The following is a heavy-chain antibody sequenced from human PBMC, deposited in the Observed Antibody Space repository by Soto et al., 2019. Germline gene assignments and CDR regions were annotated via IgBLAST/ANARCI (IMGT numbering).Heavy chain of an antibody. CDR1: GGSISTVGHY. J-gene: IGHJ4*02. Sequence: PSETLSLTCSVSGGSISTVGHYWTWIRQPPGKGLEWIGYVYNSGSTNYNPSLKSRVTISEDTSKSQFSLKVNSMTAADTAVYYCARYRREAVAGYTLDNWGQGILVTVTS. D-gene: IGHD6-13*01. V-gene: IGHV4-61*08. CDR2: VYNSGST. CDR3: ARYRREAVAGYTLDN.